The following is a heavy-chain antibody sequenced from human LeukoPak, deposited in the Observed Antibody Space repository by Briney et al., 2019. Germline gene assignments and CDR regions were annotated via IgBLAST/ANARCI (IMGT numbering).Heavy chain of an antibody. CDR2: IKQDGSEK. V-gene: IGHV3-7*05. CDR1: GFTFSSYW. CDR3: AREITMVRGVIHRYGMDV. D-gene: IGHD3-10*01. J-gene: IGHJ6*02. Sequence: GSLRLSCAASGFTFSSYWMSWVRQAPGKGLEWVANIKQDGSEKYYVDSVKGRFTISRDNAKNSLYLQMNSLRAEDTAVYYCAREITMVRGVIHRYGMDVWGQGTTVTVSS.